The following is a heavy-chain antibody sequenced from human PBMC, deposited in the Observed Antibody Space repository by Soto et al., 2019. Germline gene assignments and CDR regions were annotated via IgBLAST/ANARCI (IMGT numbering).Heavy chain of an antibody. D-gene: IGHD3-16*01. CDR1: SGSISNYY. CDR3: ARGGTDGRLIIGDWFDP. Sequence: QVQLQQSGPGLVKPSETLALTCSVSSGSISNYYWSWIRQPPGKGLEWIGYISYSGSTNYNPSLKSRVTISVDTSKNQFSLKLTSGTAADTAVYYCARGGTDGRLIIGDWFDPWGQGTLVTVSS. V-gene: IGHV4-59*01. CDR2: ISYSGST. J-gene: IGHJ5*02.